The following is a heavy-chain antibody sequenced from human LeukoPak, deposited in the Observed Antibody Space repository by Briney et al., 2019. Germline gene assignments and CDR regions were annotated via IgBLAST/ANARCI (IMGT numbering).Heavy chain of an antibody. J-gene: IGHJ4*02. D-gene: IGHD2-15*01. CDR1: GGSFSGYY. V-gene: IGHV4-34*01. CDR3: GRDYCSGGSCYIDY. CDR2: INHSGST. Sequence: SETLSLTCAVSGGSFSGYYWSWIRQPPGKGLEWIGEINHSGSTNYSPSLTSRVTISVDTSKNQFSLKLSSVTAADTAVYYCGRDYCSGGSCYIDYWGQGTLVTVSS.